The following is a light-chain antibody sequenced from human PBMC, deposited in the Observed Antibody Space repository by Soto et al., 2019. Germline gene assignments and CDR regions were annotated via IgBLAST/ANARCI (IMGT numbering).Light chain of an antibody. CDR2: EVS. Sequence: QSALTQPASVSGSPGQSITISCTGTSRDVGGYNYVSWYQQHPGKAPQLMIYEVSNRPSGVSNRFSGSKSGNTASLTISGLQAEDEADYYCSSYTSSSTVVFGGGTKLTVL. CDR3: SSYTSSSTVV. CDR1: SRDVGGYNY. J-gene: IGLJ2*01. V-gene: IGLV2-14*01.